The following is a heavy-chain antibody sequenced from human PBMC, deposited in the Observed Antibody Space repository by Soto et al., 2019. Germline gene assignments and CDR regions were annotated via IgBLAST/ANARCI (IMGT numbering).Heavy chain of an antibody. Sequence: QITLKESGPTLVNPTQTLTLTCTFSGFSLSTTAVGVGWIRQPPGKALEWLALIYWDDDERYSPSLKSRLTITKDTSKNQVVLTMTNVDPVDTATYYCAHGSCSSADCYPNPYLDYWGQGILVTVSS. D-gene: IGHD2-2*01. CDR1: GFSLSTTAVG. V-gene: IGHV2-5*02. CDR2: IYWDDDE. J-gene: IGHJ4*02. CDR3: AHGSCSSADCYPNPYLDY.